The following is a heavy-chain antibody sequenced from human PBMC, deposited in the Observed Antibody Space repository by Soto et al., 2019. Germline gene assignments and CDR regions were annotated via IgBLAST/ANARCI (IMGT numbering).Heavy chain of an antibody. CDR1: GFSLSTSGVG. Sequence: QITLKESGPTLVKPTQTLTLTCTFSGFSLSTSGVGVGWIRQPPGKALEWLALIYWDDDKRYSPSLKSRLTITKDTSKNQLVLTITNMDPVDTATYYCAHSVFLWFAELYGAAQERPFYYFAYWGQGTLVTVSS. D-gene: IGHD3-10*01. J-gene: IGHJ4*02. V-gene: IGHV2-5*02. CDR3: AHSVFLWFAELYGAAQERPFYYFAY. CDR2: IYWDDDK.